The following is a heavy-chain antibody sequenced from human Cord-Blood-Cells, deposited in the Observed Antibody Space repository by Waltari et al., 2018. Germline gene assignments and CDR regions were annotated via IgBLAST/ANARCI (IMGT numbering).Heavy chain of an antibody. CDR1: GGSFSGYY. CDR2: IKHSGST. CDR3: AREAPATGQLVHY. V-gene: IGHV4-34*01. J-gene: IGHJ4*02. D-gene: IGHD6-13*01. Sequence: QVQLQQWGAGLLKPSETLSLTCAVYGGSFSGYYWRWIRQPPGKGLELIGEIKHSGSTNSNASLKSRGTISVDTSKTQFSRKLGSVTAADTAVYYCAREAPATGQLVHYWGQGTLVTVSS.